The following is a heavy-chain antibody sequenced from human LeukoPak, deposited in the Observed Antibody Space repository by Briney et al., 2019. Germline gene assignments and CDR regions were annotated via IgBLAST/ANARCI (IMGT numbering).Heavy chain of an antibody. V-gene: IGHV3-30*02. Sequence: PGGSLRLSCAASGFTFSSYGMHWVRQAPGKGLEWVAFIRYDGSNKYYADSVKGRFTISRDNSKNTLYLQMNNLRAEDTAVYYCAKEKAAPHDYWGQGTLVTVSS. J-gene: IGHJ4*02. CDR2: IRYDGSNK. CDR1: GFTFSSYG. D-gene: IGHD6-13*01. CDR3: AKEKAAPHDY.